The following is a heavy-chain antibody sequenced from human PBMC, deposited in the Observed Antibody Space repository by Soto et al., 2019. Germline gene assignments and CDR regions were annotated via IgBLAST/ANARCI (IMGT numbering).Heavy chain of an antibody. CDR2: IIPILGIA. J-gene: IGHJ4*02. Sequence: QDQLVQSGAEVKKPGSSVKVSCKASGGTFSSYTISWVRQAPGQGLEWMGRIIPILGIANYAQKFQGRVTITADKSTSTAYMELSSLRSEDTAVYYCASHYSSSWYYFDYWGQGTLVTVSS. D-gene: IGHD6-13*01. CDR1: GGTFSSYT. CDR3: ASHYSSSWYYFDY. V-gene: IGHV1-69*02.